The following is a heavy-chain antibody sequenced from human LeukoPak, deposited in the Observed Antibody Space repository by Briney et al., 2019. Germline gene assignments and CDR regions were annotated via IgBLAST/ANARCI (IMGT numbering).Heavy chain of an antibody. V-gene: IGHV4-39*07. J-gene: IGHJ4*02. CDR3: ARYPKDSSGFDY. D-gene: IGHD6-19*01. Sequence: SETLSLTCAVYGGSLSRYYWRWIRQPPGKGPEGVGSIYYSGSTYYNPSLKSRVTISVDTSKNQFSLKLSSVTAADTAVYYCARYPKDSSGFDYWGQGTLVTVSS. CDR1: GGSLSRYY. CDR2: IYYSGST.